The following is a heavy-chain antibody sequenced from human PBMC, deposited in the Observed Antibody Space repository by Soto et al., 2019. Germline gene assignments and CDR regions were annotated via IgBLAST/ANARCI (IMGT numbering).Heavy chain of an antibody. CDR2: IYYSGST. V-gene: IGHV4-39*01. D-gene: IGHD1-7*01. CDR3: ARRFKTRGYWFDP. CDR1: GGSISSSSFY. J-gene: IGHJ5*02. Sequence: SETLSLTCTVSGGSISSSSFYWGWIRQSPGKGLEYIGSIYYSGSTYYNPSLKSRVTIYVDTSRNQFSLKLSSVTAADTAVYYCARRFKTRGYWFDPWGQGTPVTVSS.